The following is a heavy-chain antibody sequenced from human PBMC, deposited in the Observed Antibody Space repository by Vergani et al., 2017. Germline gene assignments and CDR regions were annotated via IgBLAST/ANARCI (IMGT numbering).Heavy chain of an antibody. CDR3: ASQVTPIRDYYYGMDV. CDR2: IIPIFGTA. Sequence: QVQLVQSGAEVKKTGSSVKVSCKASGGTFSSYAISWVRQAPGQGLEWMGRIIPIFGTANYAQKFQGRVTITADESTSTAYMELSSLRSEDTAVYYCASQVTPIRDYYYGMDVWGQGTTVTVSS. V-gene: IGHV1-69*18. D-gene: IGHD4-23*01. J-gene: IGHJ6*02. CDR1: GGTFSSYA.